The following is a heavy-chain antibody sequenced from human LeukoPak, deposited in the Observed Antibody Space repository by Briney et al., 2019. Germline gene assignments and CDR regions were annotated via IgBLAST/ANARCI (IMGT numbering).Heavy chain of an antibody. CDR2: INPNSGGT. V-gene: IGHV1-2*02. Sequence: GASVKVSCKASGYTFTGYYIHWVRQAPGQGLEWKGWINPNSGGTNNAQKFQGRVTMTRDTSISTAYMELSRLRSDDTAVYYCARADDYYDSSGYYAHWGQGTLVTVSS. CDR1: GYTFTGYY. D-gene: IGHD3-22*01. CDR3: ARADDYYDSSGYYAH. J-gene: IGHJ4*02.